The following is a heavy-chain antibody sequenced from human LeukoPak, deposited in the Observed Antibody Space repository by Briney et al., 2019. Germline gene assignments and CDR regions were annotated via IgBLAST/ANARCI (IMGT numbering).Heavy chain of an antibody. CDR2: IDPSDSYT. D-gene: IGHD5-18*01. Sequence: GESLRISCKGSGYSFTNYWITWVRQMPGKGLEWRGRIDPSDSYTNYNPSFQGHVTISADKSISTAYLQWSSLQASDTAIYYCARREGGKYSYGIHYYYGMDVWGQGTTVTVSS. CDR1: GYSFTNYW. J-gene: IGHJ6*02. CDR3: ARREGGKYSYGIHYYYGMDV. V-gene: IGHV5-10-1*01.